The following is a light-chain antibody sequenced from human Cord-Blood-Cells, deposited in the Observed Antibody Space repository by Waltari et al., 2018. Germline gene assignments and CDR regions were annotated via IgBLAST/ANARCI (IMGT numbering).Light chain of an antibody. Sequence: QSALTQPASVSGSPGQSITISCTGTSSDVGSYNLVSWYQQHPGKAPKLMIYEGSKRPSRFSKPFSGSKSGNTASLTISGLQAEDEADYYCCSYAGSSTWVFGGGTKLTVL. J-gene: IGLJ3*02. V-gene: IGLV2-23*01. CDR3: CSYAGSSTWV. CDR1: SSDVGSYNL. CDR2: EGS.